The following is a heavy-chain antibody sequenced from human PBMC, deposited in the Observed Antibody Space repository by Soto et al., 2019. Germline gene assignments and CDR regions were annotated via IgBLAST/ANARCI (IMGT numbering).Heavy chain of an antibody. CDR3: AKDLNSIDYYMDV. V-gene: IGHV3-23*01. CDR1: GVTFISYA. J-gene: IGHJ6*03. CDR2: ISGSSGST. Sequence: GGFLRLSCAASGVTFISYAMSWVRQAPGKGLEWVSAISGSSGSTYYADSVKGRFTISRDNSKNTLYLQMNSLRAEDTAVYYCAKDLNSIDYYMDVWGKGTTVTVSS.